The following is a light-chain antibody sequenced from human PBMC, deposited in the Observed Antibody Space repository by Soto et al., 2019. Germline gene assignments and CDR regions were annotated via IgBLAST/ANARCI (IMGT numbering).Light chain of an antibody. J-gene: IGLJ2*01. V-gene: IGLV3-21*02. Sequence: SYELTQPPSVSVAPGQTARITCGGNNIGSKSVHWYQQRPGQAPVLVVYDDNDRPSGIPERFSGSNSGNTATLTISGVEAGDEADYYCQVWDKSSDDVVFGGGTKVTVL. CDR2: DDN. CDR1: NIGSKS. CDR3: QVWDKSSDDVV.